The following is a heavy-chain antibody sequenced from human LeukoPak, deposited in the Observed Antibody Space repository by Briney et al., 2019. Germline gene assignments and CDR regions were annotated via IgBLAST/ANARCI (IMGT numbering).Heavy chain of an antibody. Sequence: AGGSLRLSCAASGFTFSSYGMHWVRQAPGKGLEWVAFIRYDGSNKYYADSVEGRFTISRDNSKNTLYLQMNSLRAEDTAVYYCAKEQNTRVYYYYMDVWGKGTTVTISS. CDR3: AKEQNTRVYYYYMDV. D-gene: IGHD5-18*01. J-gene: IGHJ6*03. CDR2: IRYDGSNK. CDR1: GFTFSSYG. V-gene: IGHV3-30*02.